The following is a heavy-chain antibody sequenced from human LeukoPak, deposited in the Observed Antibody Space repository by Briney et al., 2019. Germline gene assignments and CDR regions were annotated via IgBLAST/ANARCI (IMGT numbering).Heavy chain of an antibody. Sequence: GASVKVSCMTSGYSFTDHAMNWVRQAPGQGLEWMGWINTYTGNPTYAQGFTGRFVFSLDTSVSTVYLQITSLTADDTAVYYCARGRPLLDSWGPGTLVTVSS. CDR3: ARGRPLLDS. CDR1: GYSFTDHA. J-gene: IGHJ4*02. CDR2: INTYTGNP. V-gene: IGHV7-4-1*02.